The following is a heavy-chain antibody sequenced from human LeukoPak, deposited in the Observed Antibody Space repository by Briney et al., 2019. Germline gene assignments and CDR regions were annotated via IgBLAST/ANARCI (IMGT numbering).Heavy chain of an antibody. CDR1: GFTFSTYG. Sequence: GGSLRLSCATSGFTFSTYGMHWVREAPGKGLEWVTFIRYDGSHKNYADSVKGRFTISRDDSKNTLYLLMNSLRPEDTAVYYCAKEFYGGFGGYDSYFFDFWGQGSLVTVSS. J-gene: IGHJ4*02. CDR3: AKEFYGGFGGYDSYFFDF. D-gene: IGHD5-12*01. CDR2: IRYDGSHK. V-gene: IGHV3-30*02.